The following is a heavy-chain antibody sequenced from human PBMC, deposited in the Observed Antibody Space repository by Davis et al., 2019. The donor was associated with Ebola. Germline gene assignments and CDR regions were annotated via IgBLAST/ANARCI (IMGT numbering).Heavy chain of an antibody. CDR2: MNPNSGNT. V-gene: IGHV1-8*01. CDR1: GYTFTSYD. J-gene: IGHJ4*02. Sequence: AASVTVSCMASGYTFTSYDINCVRQAPGQGLEWMGWMNPNSGNTGSAQKFQGRVTMTRNTSISTAYMELSSLRSEDAAVYYCARAKAPRDGYNFVYYWGQGTLVTVSS. D-gene: IGHD5-24*01. CDR3: ARAKAPRDGYNFVYY.